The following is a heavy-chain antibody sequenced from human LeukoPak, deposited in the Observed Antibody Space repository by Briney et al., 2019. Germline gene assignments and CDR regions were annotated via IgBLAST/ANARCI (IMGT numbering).Heavy chain of an antibody. V-gene: IGHV4-59*13. CDR2: IYYSRST. CDR3: ARADGGWYFDY. CDR1: GGSISSYY. J-gene: IGHJ4*02. D-gene: IGHD6-19*01. Sequence: PSETLSLTCTVSGGSISSYYWTWIRQPPGKRLEWIGYIYYSRSTSYNPSLKSRVTMSVDTSKNQFSLKLSSVTAADTAVYYCARADGGWYFDYWGQGTLVTVSS.